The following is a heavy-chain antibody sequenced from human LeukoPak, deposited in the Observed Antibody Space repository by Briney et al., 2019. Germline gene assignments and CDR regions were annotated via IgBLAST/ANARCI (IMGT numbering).Heavy chain of an antibody. V-gene: IGHV3-23*01. J-gene: IGHJ4*02. D-gene: IGHD2-15*01. Sequence: GGSLRLSCAASGFTFSSYAMSWVRQAPGKGLEWASAISGSGGSTYYADSVKGRFTISRDNSKNTLYLQMNSLRAEDTAVYYCARCSYSGGSCPDYWGQGTLVTVSS. CDR1: GFTFSSYA. CDR2: ISGSGGST. CDR3: ARCSYSGGSCPDY.